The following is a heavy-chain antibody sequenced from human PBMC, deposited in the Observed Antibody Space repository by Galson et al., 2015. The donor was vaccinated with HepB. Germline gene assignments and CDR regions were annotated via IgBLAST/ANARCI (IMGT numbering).Heavy chain of an antibody. Sequence: SVKVSCKASGYTFTSYGISWVRQAPGQGLEWMGWISAYNGNTNYAQKFQGRVTMTRDTSISTAYMELSRLRSDDTAVYYCARPLLGSGAFDIWGQGTMVTVSS. J-gene: IGHJ3*02. V-gene: IGHV1-18*04. CDR2: ISAYNGNT. CDR3: ARPLLGSGAFDI. D-gene: IGHD2-15*01. CDR1: GYTFTSYG.